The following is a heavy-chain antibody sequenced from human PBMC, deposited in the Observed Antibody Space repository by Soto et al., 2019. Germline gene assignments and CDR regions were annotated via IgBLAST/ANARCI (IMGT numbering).Heavy chain of an antibody. Sequence: PSEILSVSWTVSCGSIIGLGYYWSSIRQPPGKGLEWIGYIYYSGSTYYNPSLKSRVTISVDTSKNQFSLKLSSVTAADTAVYYCARVLYLSVVTPFYAFDIWGQGTMVTVSS. D-gene: IGHD2-21*02. J-gene: IGHJ3*02. CDR2: IYYSGST. V-gene: IGHV4-30-4*08. CDR3: ARVLYLSVVTPFYAFDI. CDR1: CGSIIGLGYY.